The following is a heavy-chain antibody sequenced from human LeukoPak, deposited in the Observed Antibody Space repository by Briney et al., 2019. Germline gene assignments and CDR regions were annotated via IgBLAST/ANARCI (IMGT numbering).Heavy chain of an antibody. V-gene: IGHV4-34*01. J-gene: IGHJ4*02. CDR1: GGSFSGYY. Sequence: SETLSLTCAVYGGSFSGYYWSWIRQPPGKGLEWIGEINHSGSTNYNPSLKSRVTISVDASRNQFSLKLSSVTAADTAVYYCARGRGYNSFDYWGQGTLVTVSS. CDR3: ARGRGYNSFDY. CDR2: INHSGST. D-gene: IGHD2/OR15-2a*01.